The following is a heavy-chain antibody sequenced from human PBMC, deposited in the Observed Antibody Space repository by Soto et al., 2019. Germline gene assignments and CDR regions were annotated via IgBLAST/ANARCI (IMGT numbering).Heavy chain of an antibody. CDR1: XXXIXXGDYY. D-gene: IGHD6-13*01. V-gene: IGHV4-30-4*01. J-gene: IGHJ5*02. Sequence: QVQLQESGPGLXXXXXXXSLTXTVXXXXIXXGDYYWSWIRQPPGXGLEWIGYIYYSGSTYYNPSLKSRVTISVDTSKNQFSLKLSSVTAADTAVYYCAREXPDGSRLDPWGQGTLVTVSS. CDR3: AREXPDGSRLDP. CDR2: IYYSGST.